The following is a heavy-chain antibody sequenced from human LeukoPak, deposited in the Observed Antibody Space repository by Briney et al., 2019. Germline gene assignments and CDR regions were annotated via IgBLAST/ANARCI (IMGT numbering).Heavy chain of an antibody. J-gene: IGHJ4*02. CDR1: GFTFRSYA. CDR3: AKLSCSGGSCKTNDY. V-gene: IGHV3-23*01. D-gene: IGHD2-15*01. Sequence: EGSLRLSCAASGFTFRSYAMSWVRQAPGKGLEWVSAISGSGGSTYYADSVKGRFTISRDNSKNTLYLQMNSLRAEDTAVYYYAKLSCSGGSCKTNDYWGQGTLVTVSS. CDR2: ISGSGGST.